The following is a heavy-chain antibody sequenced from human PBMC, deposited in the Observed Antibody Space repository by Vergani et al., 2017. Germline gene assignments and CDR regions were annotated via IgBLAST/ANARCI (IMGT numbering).Heavy chain of an antibody. CDR1: GSTFSSYA. V-gene: IGHV3-48*04. CDR3: ARKHISNYYDSSGYYSMGSYYGMDV. J-gene: IGHJ6*02. Sequence: EVQLVESGGGLVQPGGSLRLSCAASGSTFSSYAMNWVRQAPGKGLEWVSYISSSGSTIYYADSVKGRFTISRDNAKNSLYLQMNSLRAEDTAVYYCARKHISNYYDSSGYYSMGSYYGMDVWGQGTTVTVSS. CDR2: ISSSGSTI. D-gene: IGHD3-22*01.